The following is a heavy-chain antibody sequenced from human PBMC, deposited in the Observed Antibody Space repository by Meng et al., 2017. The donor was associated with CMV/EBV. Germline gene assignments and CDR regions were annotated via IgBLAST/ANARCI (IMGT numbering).Heavy chain of an antibody. CDR1: GFTFSSYW. J-gene: IGHJ5*02. D-gene: IGHD3-16*01. Sequence: GESLKISCAASGFTFSSYWMSWVRQAPGKGLEWVANIKQDGSEKYYVDSVKGRFTISRDNTKNSVYLQKNSLRAEDTAVYYCARNLRDWFDPWGQGTLVTVSS. V-gene: IGHV3-7*01. CDR3: ARNLRDWFDP. CDR2: IKQDGSEK.